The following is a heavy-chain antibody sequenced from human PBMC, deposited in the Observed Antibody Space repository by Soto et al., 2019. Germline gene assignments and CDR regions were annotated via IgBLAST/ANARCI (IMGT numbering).Heavy chain of an antibody. CDR2: ISGSGGST. Sequence: PGGSLRLSCAASGFTFSRYAMTWVRQAPGKGLEWVSSISGSGGSTYYTNSVKGRFTISRDNSKNMMYLQMNSLRAEDAAIYYCAKDALYYDVLPGPNSCGQGTLVTVSS. CDR1: GFTFSRYA. V-gene: IGHV3-23*01. CDR3: AKDALYYDVLPGPNS. J-gene: IGHJ4*02. D-gene: IGHD3-9*01.